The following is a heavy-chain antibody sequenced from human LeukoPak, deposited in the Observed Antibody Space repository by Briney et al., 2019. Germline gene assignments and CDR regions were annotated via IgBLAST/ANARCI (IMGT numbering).Heavy chain of an antibody. CDR1: GGTFSSYA. Sequence: SVKVSCKASGGTFSSYAISWVRQAPGQGLEWMGGITPIFGTANYAQKFQGRVTITADESTSTAYMELSSLRSEDTAVYYCASGSTPVYCSGGSCYPTTYWGQGTLVTVSS. CDR2: ITPIFGTA. J-gene: IGHJ4*02. V-gene: IGHV1-69*13. D-gene: IGHD2-15*01. CDR3: ASGSTPVYCSGGSCYPTTY.